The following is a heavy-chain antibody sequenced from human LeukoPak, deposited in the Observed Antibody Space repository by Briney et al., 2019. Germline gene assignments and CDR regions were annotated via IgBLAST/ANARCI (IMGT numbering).Heavy chain of an antibody. D-gene: IGHD3-10*01. CDR3: ARGRSITLLRGVAMSDGFDI. Sequence: PGGSLRLSCAASGFIFNNYAMSWVRQAPGKGLEWVSFTDTSGRYVYYGDSVKGRFTISRDNAKNLLFLQMNGLRAEDTALYYCARGRSITLLRGVAMSDGFDIWGQGAMVAVSS. J-gene: IGHJ3*02. CDR2: TDTSGRYV. CDR1: GFIFNNYA. V-gene: IGHV3-21*06.